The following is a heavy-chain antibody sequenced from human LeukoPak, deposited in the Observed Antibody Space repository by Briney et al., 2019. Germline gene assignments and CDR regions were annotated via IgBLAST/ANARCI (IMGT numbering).Heavy chain of an antibody. D-gene: IGHD2-21*02. CDR3: ATVTGY. V-gene: IGHV3-9*01. CDR2: ISWNSGSI. CDR1: GFTFDDYA. Sequence: PGRSLRLSCAASGFTFDDYAMHWVRHAPGKGLEWVSGISWNSGSIGYADSVKGRFTISRDNAKNSLYLQMNSLRAEDTALYYCATVTGYWGQGTLVTVSS. J-gene: IGHJ4*02.